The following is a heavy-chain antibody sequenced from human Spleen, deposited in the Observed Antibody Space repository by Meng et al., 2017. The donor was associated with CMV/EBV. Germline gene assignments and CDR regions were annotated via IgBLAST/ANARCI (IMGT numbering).Heavy chain of an antibody. CDR3: ARDRNSNYFDY. V-gene: IGHV4-39*07. CDR2: IYFSGTT. CDR1: GGFISSSSYY. J-gene: IGHJ4*02. Sequence: GSLRLSCSVSGGFISSSSYYWSWIRQPPGKGLEWIGSIYFSGTTYYNPSLKSRVTISIHTSKNQFSLKLSSVTAADTAVYYCARDRNSNYFDYWGQGALVTVSS. D-gene: IGHD1-7*01.